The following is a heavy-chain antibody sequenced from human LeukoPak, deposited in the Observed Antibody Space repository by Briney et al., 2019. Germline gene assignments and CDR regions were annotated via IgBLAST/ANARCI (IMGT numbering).Heavy chain of an antibody. D-gene: IGHD5-24*01. CDR3: ASLKTDGYFDY. Sequence: GPSVKVSCKASGYTFSSYGISWVRQAPGQGLEWMGWINAYNGNTNYAQKFRGRVTMTTDTSTSTAYMELRSLRSDDTAVYYCASLKTDGYFDYWGQGTLVTVSS. V-gene: IGHV1-18*01. J-gene: IGHJ4*02. CDR1: GYTFSSYG. CDR2: INAYNGNT.